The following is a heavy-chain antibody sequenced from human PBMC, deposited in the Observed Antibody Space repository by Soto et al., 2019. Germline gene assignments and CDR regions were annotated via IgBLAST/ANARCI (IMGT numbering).Heavy chain of an antibody. CDR1: GFTFSNYV. Sequence: EVQLLESGGGLVQPGGSLRLYCAAPGFTFSNYVMTWLRQAPGQGLEWVSSIRFRVSDTFYADSVKGRFTVSRDNSKNTLFLQMNSLRAEDTAVYYCAKTDKGNSDSSGWANRFDYGGQGTLVTVSS. J-gene: IGHJ4*02. CDR3: AKTDKGNSDSSGWANRFDY. V-gene: IGHV3-23*01. D-gene: IGHD6-19*01. CDR2: IRFRVSDT.